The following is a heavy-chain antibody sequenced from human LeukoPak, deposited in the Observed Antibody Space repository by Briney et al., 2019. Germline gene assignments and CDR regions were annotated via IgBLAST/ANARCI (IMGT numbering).Heavy chain of an antibody. CDR2: ILYDGSKE. D-gene: IGHD1-26*01. CDR1: GFTINNFG. Sequence: GGSLRLSCVASGFTINNFGMHWVRQAPGKGLEWVSLILYDGSKEYYSDSVKGRFTISRDNSKNTVYLQMNSLRIEDTAVYYCVCAKDVGDSNFDPWGRGALVTVPS. V-gene: IGHV3-30*02. J-gene: IGHJ5*02. CDR3: VCAKDVGDSNFDP.